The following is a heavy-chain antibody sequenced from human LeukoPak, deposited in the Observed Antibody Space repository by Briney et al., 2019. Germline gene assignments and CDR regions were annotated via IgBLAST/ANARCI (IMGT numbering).Heavy chain of an antibody. Sequence: SGTLSLTCAVSGGSISSYYWSWIRQPPGKGLEWIGYIYTSGSTNYNPSLKSRVTISVDTSKNQFSLKLSSVTAADTAVYYCARPVGVGAHAFDIWGQGTMVTVSS. V-gene: IGHV4-4*09. D-gene: IGHD1-26*01. J-gene: IGHJ3*02. CDR1: GGSISSYY. CDR3: ARPVGVGAHAFDI. CDR2: IYTSGST.